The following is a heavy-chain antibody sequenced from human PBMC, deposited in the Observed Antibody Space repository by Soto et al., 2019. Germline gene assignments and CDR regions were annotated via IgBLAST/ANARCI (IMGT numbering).Heavy chain of an antibody. J-gene: IGHJ6*03. D-gene: IGHD3-10*01. Sequence: SETLSLTCTVSGGSISSSSYYWGWIRQPPGKGLEWIGSIYYSGSTYYNPSLKSRVTISVDTSKNQFSLKLSSVTAADTAVYYCARRRHYYGYYMDVWGKGTTVTVSS. V-gene: IGHV4-39*01. CDR3: ARRRHYYGYYMDV. CDR2: IYYSGST. CDR1: GGSISSSSYY.